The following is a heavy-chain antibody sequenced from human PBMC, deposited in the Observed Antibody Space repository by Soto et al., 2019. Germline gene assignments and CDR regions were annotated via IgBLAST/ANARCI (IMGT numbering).Heavy chain of an antibody. CDR1: GYTFTSYG. CDR3: ARARSYCSSTSCYTVPGY. Sequence: QVPLVQSGAEVKKPGASVKVSCKASGYTFTSYGISWVRLAPGQGLEWMGWISAYNGNTNYAQKLQGRVTMTTDTSTSTAYMELRSLRSDDTAVYYCARARSYCSSTSCYTVPGYWGQGTLVTVSS. D-gene: IGHD2-2*02. J-gene: IGHJ4*02. CDR2: ISAYNGNT. V-gene: IGHV1-18*04.